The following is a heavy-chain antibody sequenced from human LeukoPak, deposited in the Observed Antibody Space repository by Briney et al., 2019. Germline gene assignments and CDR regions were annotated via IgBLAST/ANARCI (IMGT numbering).Heavy chain of an antibody. V-gene: IGHV3-21*01. CDR3: ARGYEHDAFDI. Sequence: GGSLRLSCAASGFTFSSYSMNWVRQAPGKGLEWVSSISSSSSYIYYADSVKGRFTISRDNAKNSLYLQMNSPRAEDTAVYYCARGYEHDAFDIWGQGTMVTVSS. CDR1: GFTFSSYS. D-gene: IGHD2-15*01. CDR2: ISSSSSYI. J-gene: IGHJ3*02.